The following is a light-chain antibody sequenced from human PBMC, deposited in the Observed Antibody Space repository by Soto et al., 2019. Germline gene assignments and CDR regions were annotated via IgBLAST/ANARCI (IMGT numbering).Light chain of an antibody. V-gene: IGKV3-20*01. CDR3: QQYAVSPPT. J-gene: IGKJ1*01. CDR1: QSVSARY. Sequence: EIVLTQSPGTLSLSPGERATLSCRASQSVSARYVAWYQRKPGQAPRLLIYGASNRATDIPVRFSASGSGPDFTLTITRLEPEDSAVSLYQQYAVSPPTFGLGTKVEFK. CDR2: GAS.